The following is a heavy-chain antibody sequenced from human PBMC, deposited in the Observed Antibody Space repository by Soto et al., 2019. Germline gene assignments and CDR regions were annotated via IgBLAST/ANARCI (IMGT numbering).Heavy chain of an antibody. J-gene: IGHJ5*02. V-gene: IGHV1-18*01. D-gene: IGHD3-10*01. CDR1: GYTFTSYG. CDR3: ARDVPDGSGSDWFDP. Sequence: GASVKVSCKASGYTFTSYGISWVRQAPGQGLEWMGWISAYNGNTNYAQKLQGRVTMTTDTSTSTAYMELRSLRSDDTAVYYCARDVPDGSGSDWFDPWGQGTLVTAPQ. CDR2: ISAYNGNT.